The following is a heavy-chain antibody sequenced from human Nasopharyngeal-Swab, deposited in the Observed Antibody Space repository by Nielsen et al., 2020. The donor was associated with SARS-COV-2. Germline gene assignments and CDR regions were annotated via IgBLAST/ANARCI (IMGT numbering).Heavy chain of an antibody. D-gene: IGHD6-13*01. Sequence: GESLKISCKGSGYSFTSYWIGWVRQMPGKGLEWMGIIYPGDSDTRYSPSFQGQVTISADKSINTAYLQWSSLKASDTAMYYCARPGILNYYGMDVWGQGTTVTVSS. J-gene: IGHJ6*02. CDR2: IYPGDSDT. CDR3: ARPGILNYYGMDV. CDR1: GYSFTSYW. V-gene: IGHV5-51*01.